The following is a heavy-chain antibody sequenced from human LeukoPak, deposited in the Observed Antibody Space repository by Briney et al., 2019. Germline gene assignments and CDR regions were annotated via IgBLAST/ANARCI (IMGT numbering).Heavy chain of an antibody. D-gene: IGHD2-21*02. Sequence: SETLSLTCTVSGGSINSGSYYWSWIRQPAGKGLEWIGRIYTSGSTNYNPSLKSRVTISVDTSKNQFSLKLSSVTAADTAVYYCARGRAYCGGDCYSGDFDYWGQGTLVTVSS. J-gene: IGHJ4*02. V-gene: IGHV4-61*02. CDR1: GGSINSGSYY. CDR2: IYTSGST. CDR3: ARGRAYCGGDCYSGDFDY.